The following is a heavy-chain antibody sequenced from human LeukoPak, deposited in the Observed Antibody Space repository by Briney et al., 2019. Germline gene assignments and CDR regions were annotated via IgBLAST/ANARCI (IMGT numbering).Heavy chain of an antibody. CDR3: ARARYSGYLVDY. CDR2: IYSGGST. CDR1: GFTFSFYS. V-gene: IGHV3-66*01. J-gene: IGHJ4*02. Sequence: GGSLRLSCAASGFTFSFYSVNWVRQAPGKGLEWVSVIYSGGSTYYADSVKGRFTISRDNSKNTLYLQMNSLRAEDTAVYYCARARYSGYLVDYWGQGTLVTVSS. D-gene: IGHD5-12*01.